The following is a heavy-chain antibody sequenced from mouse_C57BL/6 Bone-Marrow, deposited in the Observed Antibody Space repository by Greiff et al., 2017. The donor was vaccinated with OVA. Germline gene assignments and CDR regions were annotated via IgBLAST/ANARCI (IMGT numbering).Heavy chain of an antibody. J-gene: IGHJ2*01. CDR3: ARRGFITTGVPHFDY. CDR1: GYTFTDYY. D-gene: IGHD1-1*01. Sequence: EVQLQQSGPVLVKPGASVKMSCKASGYTFTDYYMNWVKQTPGKSLEWLGVINPYNGGTSYNQKFKGKATLPVDKSSSTAYMELNSLTSEDSAVYYCARRGFITTGVPHFDYWGQGTTLTVSS. CDR2: INPYNGGT. V-gene: IGHV1-19*01.